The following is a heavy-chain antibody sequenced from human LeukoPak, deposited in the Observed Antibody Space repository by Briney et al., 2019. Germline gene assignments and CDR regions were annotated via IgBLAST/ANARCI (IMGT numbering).Heavy chain of an antibody. CDR1: GYSISSGYY. Sequence: SETLSLTCTVSGYSISSGYYWGWIRQPPGEGLEWIGIIYHSGSTYYNPSLKSRVTISVDTSKNQFSLKLSSVTAADTAVYYCARVALWGEGTLVTVSS. V-gene: IGHV4-38-2*02. CDR3: ARVAL. CDR2: IYHSGST. J-gene: IGHJ4*02.